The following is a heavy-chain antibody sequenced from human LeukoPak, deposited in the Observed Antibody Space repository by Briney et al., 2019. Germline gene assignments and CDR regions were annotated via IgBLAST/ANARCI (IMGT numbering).Heavy chain of an antibody. J-gene: IGHJ4*02. CDR2: IYYSGST. D-gene: IGHD6-13*01. Sequence: SETLSLTCTVSGGSISSYYWSWIRQPPGKGLEWIGYIYYSGSTNYNPSLKSRVTMSVDTSKNQFSLKLSSVTAADTAVYYCASIAAAGTEEPYDYWGQGTLVTVSS. CDR3: ASIAAAGTEEPYDY. V-gene: IGHV4-59*12. CDR1: GGSISSYY.